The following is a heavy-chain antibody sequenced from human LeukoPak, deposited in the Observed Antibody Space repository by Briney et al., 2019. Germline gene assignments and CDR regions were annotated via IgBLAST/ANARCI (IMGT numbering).Heavy chain of an antibody. V-gene: IGHV3-48*02. J-gene: IGHJ4*02. CDR1: GFTFSSYA. D-gene: IGHD4-17*01. CDR2: IRTSGSSM. Sequence: GTSLRLSCVASGFTFSSYAMHWVRQAPGKGLEWLSHIRTSGSSMYYADSVRGRFTISRDNAKNSLYLQLNSLRDEDTAVYFCARDQDYGFDYWGQGTLVTVSS. CDR3: ARDQDYGFDY.